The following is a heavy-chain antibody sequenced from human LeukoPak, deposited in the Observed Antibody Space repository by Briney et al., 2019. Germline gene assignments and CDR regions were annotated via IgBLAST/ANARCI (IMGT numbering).Heavy chain of an antibody. D-gene: IGHD3-22*01. CDR1: GFTFSSYA. CDR3: AKGLVGGYYDSSGYYFQFDY. CDR2: ISGSGGST. Sequence: GSLRLSCAASGFTFSSYAMSWVRQAPGKGLEWVSAISGSGGSTYYADSVKGRFTISRDNSKNTLYLQMNSLRAEDTAVYYCAKGLVGGYYDSSGYYFQFDYWGRGTLVTVSS. J-gene: IGHJ4*02. V-gene: IGHV3-23*01.